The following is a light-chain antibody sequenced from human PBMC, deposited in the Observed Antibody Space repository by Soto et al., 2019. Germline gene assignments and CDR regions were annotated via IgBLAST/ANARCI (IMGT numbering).Light chain of an antibody. V-gene: IGLV2-8*01. J-gene: IGLJ1*01. CDR1: SSDVGGYNY. CDR2: EVS. Sequence: QSALTQPPSASGSPGQSVTISCTGTSSDVGGYNYVSWYQQHPGKAPKLMIYEVSKRPSGVPDRFSGSKSGNTASLTVSGLQAEDEADYYCSSYAGRTLYVFGTGTKLTVL. CDR3: SSYAGRTLYV.